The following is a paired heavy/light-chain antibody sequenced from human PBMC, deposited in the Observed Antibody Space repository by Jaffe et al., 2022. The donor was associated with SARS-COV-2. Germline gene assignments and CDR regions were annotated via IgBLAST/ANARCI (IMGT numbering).Heavy chain of an antibody. CDR1: GMIFINAW. D-gene: IGHD3-9*01. Sequence: EVQLVESGGGLVKPGGSLRLSCAASGMIFINAWMSWVRQAPGKGLEWVGRIRSKIDGGTTEYAAPAKGRFIISRDDSKNTLYLQMNSLKTEDTAVYYCITNLGRYFDCGKGTTVTVSS. CDR2: IRSKIDGGTT. CDR3: ITNLGRYFD. V-gene: IGHV3-15*01. J-gene: IGHJ6*04.
Light chain of an antibody. CDR3: GTWDYSLSAGV. CDR1: SSNIGKDH. CDR2: EDD. J-gene: IGLJ2*01. Sequence: QSVLTQPPSVSAAPGQKVTISCSGSSSNIGKDHVSWYQQLPGTAPKLLIYEDDKRPSGIPDRFSGSKSGTSATLGITGLQTGDEADYYCGTWDYSLSAGVFGGGTRLTVL. V-gene: IGLV1-51*02.